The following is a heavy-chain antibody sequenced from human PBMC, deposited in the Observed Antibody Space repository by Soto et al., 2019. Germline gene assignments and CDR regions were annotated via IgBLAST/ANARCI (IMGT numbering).Heavy chain of an antibody. J-gene: IGHJ6*02. Sequence: QVQLVQSGAEVKKPGASVKVSCKASGYSFTSNVISWVRQAPGQGLEWMGWISAYNGNTNYAQKLQGRVTMTTDTSASTGYMELRSLRADDTAVYYCASDNGFGESDVWGPGTTVTVSS. CDR1: GYSFTSNV. CDR2: ISAYNGNT. CDR3: ASDNGFGESDV. V-gene: IGHV1-18*01. D-gene: IGHD3-10*01.